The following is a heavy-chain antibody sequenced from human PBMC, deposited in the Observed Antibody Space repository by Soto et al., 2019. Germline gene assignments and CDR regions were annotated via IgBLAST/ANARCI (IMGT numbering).Heavy chain of an antibody. J-gene: IGHJ3*02. Sequence: QVQLEQSGAEVKKPGSSVKVSCKASGGTLSDQGVAWLRQAPGQGLEWMGGTIPVFNTAKYAQKFQGRVTVTADKFTNIVYMDLSSLRSEDTAFFFCAGGVYGSGNYYTGPSGFDIWGQGTMVIVSS. CDR2: TIPVFNTA. D-gene: IGHD3-10*01. V-gene: IGHV1-69*06. CDR1: GGTLSDQG. CDR3: AGGVYGSGNYYTGPSGFDI.